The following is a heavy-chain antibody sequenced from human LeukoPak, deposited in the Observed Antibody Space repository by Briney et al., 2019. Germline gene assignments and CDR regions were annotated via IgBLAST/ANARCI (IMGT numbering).Heavy chain of an antibody. J-gene: IGHJ4*02. D-gene: IGHD3-3*01. CDR3: ARSYDFWSGYYPRFDY. CDR2: ISSSSSTI. Sequence: GGSLRLSCAASGFTFSSYAMSWVRQAPGKGLEWVSYISSSSSTIYYADSVKGRFTISRDNAKNSLYLQMNSLRAEDTAVYYCARSYDFWSGYYPRFDYWGQGTLVTVSS. V-gene: IGHV3-48*01. CDR1: GFTFSSYA.